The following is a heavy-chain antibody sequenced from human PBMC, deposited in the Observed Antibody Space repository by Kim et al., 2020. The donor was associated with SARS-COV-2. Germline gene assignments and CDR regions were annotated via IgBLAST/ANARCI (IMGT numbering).Heavy chain of an antibody. Sequence: SETLSLTCAVYGGSFSGYYWSWIRQPPGKGLEWIGEINHSGSTNYNPSLKSRVTISVDTSKNQFSLKLSSVTAADTAVYYCARGVSSGWYPRVDYWGQGTLVTVSS. CDR3: ARGVSSGWYPRVDY. CDR2: INHSGST. D-gene: IGHD6-19*01. J-gene: IGHJ4*02. CDR1: GGSFSGYY. V-gene: IGHV4-34*01.